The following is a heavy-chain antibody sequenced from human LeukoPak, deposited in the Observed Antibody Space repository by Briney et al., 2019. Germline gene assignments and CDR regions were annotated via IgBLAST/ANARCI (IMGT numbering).Heavy chain of an antibody. V-gene: IGHV3-9*01. CDR2: ISWNSGSI. D-gene: IGHD2-15*01. CDR1: GFTFDDYA. CDR3: VKDLGSAITSALALDV. J-gene: IGHJ6*02. Sequence: PGGSLRLSCAASGFTFDDYAMHWVRQAPGKGLEWVSGISWNSGSIGYADSVKGRFTISRDNAKNSLYLQMNSLRAEDTALYYCVKDLGSAITSALALDVWGQGTTVTVSS.